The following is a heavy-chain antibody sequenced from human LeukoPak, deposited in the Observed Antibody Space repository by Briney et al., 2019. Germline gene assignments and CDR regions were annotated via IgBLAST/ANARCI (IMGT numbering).Heavy chain of an antibody. CDR3: ASSTAVTTHYFDF. J-gene: IGHJ4*02. CDR2: IYPGDSDT. V-gene: IGHV5-51*01. CDR1: GYSFGSYW. D-gene: IGHD4-17*01. Sequence: GESPKISCKGSGYSFGSYWIGWVRQMPWKGLEWMGIIYPGDSDTRYSPSFQGQVTISADKSIKTAYLQWSSLKASDTAMYYCASSTAVTTHYFDFWGQGTLVTVSS.